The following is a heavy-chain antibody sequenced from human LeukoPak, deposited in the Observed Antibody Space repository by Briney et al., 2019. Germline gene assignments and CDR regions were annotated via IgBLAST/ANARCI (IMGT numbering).Heavy chain of an antibody. CDR1: GFSSNTYW. D-gene: IGHD4-11*01. Sequence: GGSLRLSCAASGFSSNTYWMHWVRQAPGKGLVWVARIKTDGSFITYADSVKGRFTISRDNARNTLYLEMNSLRVEDTAVYYCARSGFSNYFDYWGRGALVTVSS. J-gene: IGHJ4*02. CDR3: ARSGFSNYFDY. V-gene: IGHV3-74*03. CDR2: IKTDGSFI.